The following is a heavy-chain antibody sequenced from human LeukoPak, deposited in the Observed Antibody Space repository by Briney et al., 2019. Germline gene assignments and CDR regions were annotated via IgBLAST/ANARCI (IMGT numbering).Heavy chain of an antibody. CDR2: INHSGST. V-gene: IGHV4-34*01. J-gene: IGHJ4*02. CDR3: ARGGERGYCSSTSCRNWYNY. Sequence: PSETLSLTCAVYGGSFSGYYWSWIRQPPGKGLEWTGEINHSGSTNYNPSLKSRVTTSVDTSKNQFSLKLSSVTAADTAVYYCARGGERGYCSSTSCRNWYNYWGQGTLVTVSS. CDR1: GGSFSGYY. D-gene: IGHD2-2*01.